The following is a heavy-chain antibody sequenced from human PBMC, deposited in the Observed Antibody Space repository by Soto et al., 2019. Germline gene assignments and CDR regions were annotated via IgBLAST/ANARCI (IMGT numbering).Heavy chain of an antibody. CDR2: IYYIGNT. D-gene: IGHD4-17*01. Sequence: QLQLQESGSGLVKPSETLSLTCIVSNGSISSRSSYWGWIRQTPGKGLEWIGSIYYIGNTYYKPSLRSRVTISIETSKTQFSLKMNSVTAADTAVYFCVGQDYGAKGYYFENWGQGALVTVSS. CDR3: VGQDYGAKGYYFEN. CDR1: NGSISSRSSY. V-gene: IGHV4-39*01. J-gene: IGHJ4*02.